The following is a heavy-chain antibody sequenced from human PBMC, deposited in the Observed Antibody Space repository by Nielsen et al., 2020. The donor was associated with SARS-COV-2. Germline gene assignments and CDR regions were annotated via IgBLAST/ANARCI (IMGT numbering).Heavy chain of an antibody. J-gene: IGHJ4*02. Sequence: GESLKISCAASGFTFSSYSMNWVRQAPGKGLEWVSYISSSSSTIYYADSVKGRFTISRDNAKNSLYLQMNSLRAEDTAVYYCAKDKGTLVFYDILTGYYNVWGQGTLVTVSS. CDR1: GFTFSSYS. V-gene: IGHV3-48*01. CDR3: AKDKGTLVFYDILTGYYNV. D-gene: IGHD3-9*01. CDR2: ISSSSSTI.